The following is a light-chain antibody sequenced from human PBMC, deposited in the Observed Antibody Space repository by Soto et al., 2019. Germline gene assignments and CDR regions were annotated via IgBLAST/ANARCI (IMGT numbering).Light chain of an antibody. CDR2: EVN. CDR3: SSYTSSSTLWGVV. J-gene: IGLJ2*01. Sequence: QSALTQPDSLSGSPGQSITISCTGSSSDIGGFDLVSWYQQHPGKAPKLLLYEVNKRPSGVSNRFSGSKSGNTASLTISGLQADDEAYYYCSSYTSSSTLWGVVFGRGTKLTVL. V-gene: IGLV2-14*02. CDR1: SSDIGGFDL.